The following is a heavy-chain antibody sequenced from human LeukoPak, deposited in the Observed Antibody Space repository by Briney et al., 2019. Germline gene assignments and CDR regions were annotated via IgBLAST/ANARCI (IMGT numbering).Heavy chain of an antibody. CDR3: ARRYSNYFFDY. V-gene: IGHV4-34*01. J-gene: IGHJ4*02. CDR2: INHSGST. D-gene: IGHD4-11*01. Sequence: SETLSLTCAVSGGSFSGYYWSWIRQAPGKGLEWIGEINHSGSTNYKPSLKSRVTISVDTSKNQFSLKLSSVTAADTAVYYCARRYSNYFFDYWGKGTLVTVSS. CDR1: GGSFSGYY.